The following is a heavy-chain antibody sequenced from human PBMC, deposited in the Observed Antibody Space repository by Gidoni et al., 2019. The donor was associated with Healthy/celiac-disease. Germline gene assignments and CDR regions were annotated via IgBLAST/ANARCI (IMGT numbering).Heavy chain of an antibody. V-gene: IGHV4-39*01. CDR2: IYYSGST. Sequence: QLQLQESGPGLVKPSETLSLTCTVSGCSISSSSYYWGWIRQPPGKGLEWIGSIYYSGSTYYNPSLKSRVTISVDTSKNQFSLKLSSVTAADTAVYYCARHAVTPGWFDPWGQGTLVTVSS. D-gene: IGHD4-4*01. CDR1: GCSISSSSYY. J-gene: IGHJ5*02. CDR3: ARHAVTPGWFDP.